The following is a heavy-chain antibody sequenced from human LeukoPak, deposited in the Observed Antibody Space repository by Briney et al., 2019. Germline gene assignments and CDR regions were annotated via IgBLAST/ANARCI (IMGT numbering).Heavy chain of an antibody. Sequence: PGGSLRLSWAASGITFSSYAMSWVRQAPGEGLEWVSAISLGCVNTYYADSVKGRFTVSRVNSKNTLYLQMNSLRVEDTAVYYCAKNVMYSSSAVDYWGQGTLVTVPS. V-gene: IGHV3-23*01. D-gene: IGHD6-6*01. CDR2: ISLGCVNT. CDR3: AKNVMYSSSAVDY. CDR1: GITFSSYA. J-gene: IGHJ4*02.